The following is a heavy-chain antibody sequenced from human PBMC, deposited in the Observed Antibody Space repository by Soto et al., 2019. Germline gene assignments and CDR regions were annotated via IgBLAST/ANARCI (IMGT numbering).Heavy chain of an antibody. CDR1: GFTFSSYA. CDR3: AKGTETVDGNYFDL. CDR2: ISGSGSAT. Sequence: EVQLLESGGDLVQPGGSLRLSCVASGFTFSSYAMNWVRQARGKGLEWVSTISGSGSATYYANSVKGRFSISRDNSKTTLFLEINSLRAEETAVYYCAKGTETVDGNYFDLCVRGTLFTVSS. D-gene: IGHD6-19*01. J-gene: IGHJ2*01. V-gene: IGHV3-23*01.